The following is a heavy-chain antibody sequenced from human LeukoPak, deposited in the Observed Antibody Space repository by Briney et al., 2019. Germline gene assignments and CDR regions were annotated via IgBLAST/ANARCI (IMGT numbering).Heavy chain of an antibody. D-gene: IGHD6-19*01. CDR1: GFIFSSYG. CDR2: IWYDGSNK. V-gene: IGHV3-33*01. CDR3: ARDSSSGWFDAFDI. Sequence: GGSLRLSCAASGFIFSSYGMHWVRQAPGKGLEWVAVIWYDGSNKYYADSVKGRFTISRDNSKNTLYLQMNSLRAEDTAVYYCARDSSSGWFDAFDIWDQGTMVTVS. J-gene: IGHJ3*02.